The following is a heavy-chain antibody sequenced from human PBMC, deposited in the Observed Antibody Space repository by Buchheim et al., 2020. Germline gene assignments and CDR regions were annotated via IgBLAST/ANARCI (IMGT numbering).Heavy chain of an antibody. J-gene: IGHJ4*02. CDR3: AKGRIVGATWVYFDY. Sequence: QVQLVESGGGVVQPGRSLRLSCAASRFTFSSYGMHWVRQAPGKGLEWVAFIRYDGSNKYYADSVKGRFTISRDNSKNTLYLQMNSLRAEDTAVYYCAKGRIVGATWVYFDYWGQGTL. D-gene: IGHD1-26*01. V-gene: IGHV3-30*02. CDR1: RFTFSSYG. CDR2: IRYDGSNK.